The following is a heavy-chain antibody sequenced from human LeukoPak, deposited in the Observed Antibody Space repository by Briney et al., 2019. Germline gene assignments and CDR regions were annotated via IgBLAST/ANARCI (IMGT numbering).Heavy chain of an antibody. CDR2: IWYDGSNK. Sequence: PGRSLRLSCAASRLAFSNYVMHWVRQTPGKGREGGAVIWYDGSNKYYADSVRGRFTISRHNSKNTLYLQMNSLRAEDTAVFYCAGTSEATYYSLSSGHYLGAFDIWGQGTMVTVSS. CDR1: RLAFSNYV. V-gene: IGHV3-33*01. D-gene: IGHD3-22*01. CDR3: AGTSEATYYSLSSGHYLGAFDI. J-gene: IGHJ3*02.